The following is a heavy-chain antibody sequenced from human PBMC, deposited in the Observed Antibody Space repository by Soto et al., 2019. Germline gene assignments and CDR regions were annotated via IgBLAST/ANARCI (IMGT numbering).Heavy chain of an antibody. V-gene: IGHV1-18*01. D-gene: IGHD6-19*01. CDR2: ISAYNGNT. Sequence: QVPLVQSGAEVKKPGASVKVSCKASGYTFTSYGISWVRQAPGQGLEWMGWISAYNGNTNYAQKLQGRVTMTTDTTTSTANMELRSLRSDDTAVYYCARDPPNIAVAGMGYFQHWGQGTLVTVSS. CDR1: GYTFTSYG. J-gene: IGHJ1*01. CDR3: ARDPPNIAVAGMGYFQH.